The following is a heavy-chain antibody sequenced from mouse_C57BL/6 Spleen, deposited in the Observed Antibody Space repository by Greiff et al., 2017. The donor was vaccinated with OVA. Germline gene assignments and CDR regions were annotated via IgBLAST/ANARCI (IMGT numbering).Heavy chain of an antibody. D-gene: IGHD1-1*01. CDR3: AKKNYYGSSMDY. V-gene: IGHV5-17*01. CDR2: ISSGSSTI. J-gene: IGHJ4*01. CDR1: GFTFSDYG. Sequence: EVKLVEPGGGLVKPGGSLKLSCAASGFTFSDYGMHWVRQAPEKGLEWVAYISSGSSTIYYADTVKGRFTITRDNAENTLFLQMTSLRSEDTAMDYYAKKNYYGSSMDYWGQGTSVTVSS.